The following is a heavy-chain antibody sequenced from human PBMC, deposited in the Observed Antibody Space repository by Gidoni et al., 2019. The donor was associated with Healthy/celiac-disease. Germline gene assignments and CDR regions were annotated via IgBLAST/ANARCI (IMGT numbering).Heavy chain of an antibody. CDR3: ARDRSAGDQKRRNWFDP. V-gene: IGHV1-2*02. CDR2: INPNSGGR. D-gene: IGHD7-27*01. CDR1: GYTFTGYS. Sequence: QVQLVQSGAAVTKPGASVKFSCQASGYTFTGYSMHWVRQAPGQGLEWMGWINPNSGGRNYAQKFQGRVTMTRETSISTAYMELSRLRSDDTAVYYCARDRSAGDQKRRNWFDPWGQGTLVTVSS. J-gene: IGHJ5*02.